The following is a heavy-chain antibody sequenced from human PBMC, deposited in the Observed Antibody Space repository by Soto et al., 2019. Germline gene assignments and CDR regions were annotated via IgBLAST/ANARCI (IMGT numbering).Heavy chain of an antibody. CDR1: GFTFSSYS. Sequence: GGSLRLSCAASGFTFSSYSMNLVRQAPGKGLEWVSSISSSSSYIYYADSVKGRFTISRDNAKNTLYLQMNSLRAEDTAVYYCARDPVGATSDYYYGMDVWGQGTTVTVAS. CDR2: ISSSSSYI. D-gene: IGHD1-26*01. CDR3: ARDPVGATSDYYYGMDV. V-gene: IGHV3-21*01. J-gene: IGHJ6*02.